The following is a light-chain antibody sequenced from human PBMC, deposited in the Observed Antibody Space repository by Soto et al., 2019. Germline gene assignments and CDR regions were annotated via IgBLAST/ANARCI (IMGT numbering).Light chain of an antibody. J-gene: IGLJ3*02. CDR1: SGHTTYA. Sequence: QSVLTQSPSASASLGASVKLTCTLNSGHTTYAIAWHQQQPEKGPRYLMKVNGDGRHNKGDGIPDRFSGSSSGAERYLTISSLLSEDEGDYYCQTWGTGVKVFGGGTKLTVL. CDR2: VNGDGRH. CDR3: QTWGTGVKV. V-gene: IGLV4-69*01.